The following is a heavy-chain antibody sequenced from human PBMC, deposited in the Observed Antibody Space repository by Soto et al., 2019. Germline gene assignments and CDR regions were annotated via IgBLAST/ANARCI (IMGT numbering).Heavy chain of an antibody. CDR2: INHSGST. Sequence: SSETLSLTCAVYGGSFSGYYWSWIRQPPGKGLEWIGEINHSGSTNYNPSLKSRVTISVDTSKNQFSLKLSSVTAADTAVYYCRVDYYGMDVWGQGTTVTVSS. J-gene: IGHJ6*02. CDR3: RVDYYGMDV. CDR1: GGSFSGYY. V-gene: IGHV4-34*01.